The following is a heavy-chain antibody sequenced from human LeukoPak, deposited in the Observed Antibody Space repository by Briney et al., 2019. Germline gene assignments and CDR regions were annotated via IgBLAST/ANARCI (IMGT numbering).Heavy chain of an antibody. D-gene: IGHD3-9*01. CDR2: IYYSGST. J-gene: IGHJ4*02. CDR3: ARSGTLTGYLY. CDR1: GGSLSSYY. V-gene: IGHV4-59*01. Sequence: SETLSLTCTVSGGSLSSYYWTWIRQPPGKGLEWIGYIYYSGSTNYYPSLKSRVTMSVDTSKNQFSLKLNSVTAADTAVYYCARSGTLTGYLYWGQGALVTVSS.